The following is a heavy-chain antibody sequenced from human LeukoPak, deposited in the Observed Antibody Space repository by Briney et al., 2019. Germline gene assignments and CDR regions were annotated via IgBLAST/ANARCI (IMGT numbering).Heavy chain of an antibody. V-gene: IGHV3-53*01. D-gene: IGHD2-21*02. Sequence: GGSLRLSCAASGFTVSSNYMSWVRQAPGKGLEWVSVIYSGGSTYYADSVKGRFTISRDNSKNTLYLQMNSLRAEDTAVYYCARVSTRGYCGGDCQFNPQYYYGMDVWGQGTTVTVSS. CDR2: IYSGGST. CDR1: GFTVSSNY. CDR3: ARVSTRGYCGGDCQFNPQYYYGMDV. J-gene: IGHJ6*02.